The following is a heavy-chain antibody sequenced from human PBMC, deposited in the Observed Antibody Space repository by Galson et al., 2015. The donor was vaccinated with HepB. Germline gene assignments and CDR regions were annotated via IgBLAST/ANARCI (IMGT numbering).Heavy chain of an antibody. CDR3: ARVAFSSWYRYFDY. J-gene: IGHJ4*02. D-gene: IGHD6-13*01. CDR1: GFTVSSNY. CDR2: IYSGGST. Sequence: SLRLSCAASGFTVSSNYMSWVRQAPGKGLEWVSVIYSGGSTYYADSVKGRFTISRDNSKNTLYLQMNSLRAEDTALYYCARVAFSSWYRYFDYWGQGTLVTVSS. V-gene: IGHV3-66*02.